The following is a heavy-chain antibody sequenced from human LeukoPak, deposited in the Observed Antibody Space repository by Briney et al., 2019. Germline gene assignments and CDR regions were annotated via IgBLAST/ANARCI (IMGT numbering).Heavy chain of an antibody. J-gene: IGHJ4*02. CDR1: GGSVSSSTHY. CDR2: IFYSGST. CDR3: VGIIAARFRPFDL. Sequence: PSETLSLICTVSGGSVSSSTHYWGWVRQSPGRGLEWIGSIFYSGSTYYTPSLKSRVSISVATSRNQFSLRLASVTAADTAVYYCVGIIAARFRPFDLWGQGTLVTVSS. V-gene: IGHV4-39*01. D-gene: IGHD6-13*01.